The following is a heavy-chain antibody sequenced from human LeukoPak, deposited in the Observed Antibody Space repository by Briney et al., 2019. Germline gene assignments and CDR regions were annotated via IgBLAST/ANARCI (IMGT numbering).Heavy chain of an antibody. V-gene: IGHV1-69*13. CDR2: IIPIFGTA. Sequence: EASVKVSCKASGYTFTNYGISWVRQAPGQGLEWMGGIIPIFGTANYAQKFQGRVTITADESTSTAYMELSRLRSEDTAVYYCARGNGRITIFGEWLLVAFDIWGQGTMVTVSS. CDR3: ARGNGRITIFGEWLLVAFDI. CDR1: GYTFTNYG. D-gene: IGHD3-3*01. J-gene: IGHJ3*02.